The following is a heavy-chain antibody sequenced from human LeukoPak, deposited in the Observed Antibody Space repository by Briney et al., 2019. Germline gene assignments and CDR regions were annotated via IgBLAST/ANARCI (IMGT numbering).Heavy chain of an antibody. CDR1: GGTFSSYA. D-gene: IGHD2-2*01. J-gene: IGHJ4*02. CDR2: IIPIFGTA. Sequence: ASVKVSCKASGGTFSSYAISWVRQAPGQGLEWMGGIIPIFGTANYAQKFQGRVTITADESTSTAYMGLSSLRSEDTAVYYCARVSLGYCSSTSCSFERSHFDYWGQGTLVTVSS. V-gene: IGHV1-69*13. CDR3: ARVSLGYCSSTSCSFERSHFDY.